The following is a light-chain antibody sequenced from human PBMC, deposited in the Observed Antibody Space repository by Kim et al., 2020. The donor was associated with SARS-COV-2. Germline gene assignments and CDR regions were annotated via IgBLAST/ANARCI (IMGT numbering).Light chain of an antibody. CDR3: SSYTTISTYV. CDR2: EVT. Sequence: QSALTQPASVSGSPGQSITISCTGTSTDVGSFTYVSWYQQHPGNAPKLSIYEVTKRPSGVSSRFSGSKSGNTASLTIAGLQDEDESDYFCSSYTTISTYVFGTGTKVTVL. V-gene: IGLV2-14*01. CDR1: STDVGSFTY. J-gene: IGLJ1*01.